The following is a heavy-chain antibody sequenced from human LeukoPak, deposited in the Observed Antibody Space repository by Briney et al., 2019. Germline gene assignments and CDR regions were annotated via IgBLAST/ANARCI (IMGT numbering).Heavy chain of an antibody. Sequence: SETLSLTCGVSGGSLSGYYWSWIRQSPGRGLEWIGEINHFGSAHYSPSLESRVTISVDTSKNQFSLKLSSVTAADTAVYYCARDLGVEDSSSSYWGQGTLVTVSS. CDR3: ARDLGVEDSSSSY. D-gene: IGHD6-13*01. CDR2: INHFGSA. CDR1: GGSLSGYY. J-gene: IGHJ4*02. V-gene: IGHV4-34*01.